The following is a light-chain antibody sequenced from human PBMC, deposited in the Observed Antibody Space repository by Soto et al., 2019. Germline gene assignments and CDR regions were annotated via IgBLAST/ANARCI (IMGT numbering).Light chain of an antibody. J-gene: IGKJ4*01. V-gene: IGKV1-39*01. Sequence: DIQMTQSPSSLSASVGDRVTITCRTSQNIRKYLNWYHQKPGRAPDLLIYTASSLQVGFPSRFSGSGSGTDFSLTISSLQPEDIVTYYCQQSFSIPLTFGGGTKVEIK. CDR2: TAS. CDR1: QNIRKY. CDR3: QQSFSIPLT.